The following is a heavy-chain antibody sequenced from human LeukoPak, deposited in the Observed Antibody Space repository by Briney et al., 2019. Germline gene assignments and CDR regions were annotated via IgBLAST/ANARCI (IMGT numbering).Heavy chain of an antibody. CDR2: ISSNGGST. V-gene: IGHV3-64*04. D-gene: IGHD3-10*01. CDR3: ARRWLGDPYGMDV. Sequence: GGSLRLSCSASGFTFSSYAMHWVRQAPGKGLEYVSAISSNGGSTYYVDSVKGRFTVSRDSSKDTLYLQINSLRDEDTAVYYCARRWLGDPYGMDVWGQGTTVSVSS. CDR1: GFTFSSYA. J-gene: IGHJ6*02.